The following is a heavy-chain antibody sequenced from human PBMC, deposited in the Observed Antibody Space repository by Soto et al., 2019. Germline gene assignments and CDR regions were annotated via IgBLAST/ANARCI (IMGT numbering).Heavy chain of an antibody. Sequence: QITLMESGPTLVKPTETLTLTCTFSGFSLTTRGVGVGWIRQPPGKALEWLAVIYWDDDKRYGPSLKTRLVLTKDTPKNQVVLTMTNMDSVDTATYFCAHIVITFGGVVADDAFDVWGQGTMVTVSS. D-gene: IGHD3-16*02. J-gene: IGHJ3*01. CDR3: AHIVITFGGVVADDAFDV. CDR2: IYWDDDK. V-gene: IGHV2-5*05. CDR1: GFSLTTRGVG.